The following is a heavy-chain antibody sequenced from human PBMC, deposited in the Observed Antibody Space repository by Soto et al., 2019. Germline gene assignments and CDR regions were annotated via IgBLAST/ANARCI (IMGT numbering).Heavy chain of an antibody. D-gene: IGHD6-13*01. Sequence: QVQLQESGPGLVKPSETLSLTCTVSGGSISSYYWSWIRQPPGKGLEWIGYIYYSGSTNYNPSLKSRVTISVDTSKNQFSLKLSSVTAADTAVYYCARKGVSSSWYNYYGMDVWGQGTTVTVSS. CDR2: IYYSGST. CDR1: GGSISSYY. CDR3: ARKGVSSSWYNYYGMDV. J-gene: IGHJ6*02. V-gene: IGHV4-59*01.